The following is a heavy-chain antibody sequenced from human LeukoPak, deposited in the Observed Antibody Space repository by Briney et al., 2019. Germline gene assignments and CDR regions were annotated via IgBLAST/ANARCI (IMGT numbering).Heavy chain of an antibody. Sequence: SETLSLTCTVSGGSMSSYYWSWIRQPPGKGLEWIGYISYSGSTNCNPSLKSRITISVDTSKNQFSLKLSSVTAADTAVYYCARSGVTALSWVDPWGQGTLVTVSS. CDR3: ARSGVTALSWVDP. D-gene: IGHD2-21*02. CDR1: GGSMSSYY. J-gene: IGHJ5*02. V-gene: IGHV4-59*08. CDR2: ISYSGST.